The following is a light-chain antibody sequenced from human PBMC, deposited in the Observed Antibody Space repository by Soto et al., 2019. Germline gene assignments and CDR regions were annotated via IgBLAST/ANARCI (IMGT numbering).Light chain of an antibody. CDR3: CSLTTSHTYV. CDR1: SSDIGRYDY. V-gene: IGLV2-14*03. CDR2: HVS. Sequence: QSVLTQPASVSGSPGQSITISCTGTSSDIGRYDYVSWYQQHPGKAPKLMIYHVSYRPSGVSNRFSGSKSGNSASLTISGLQADDEADYYCCSLTTSHTYVFGSGTKLTVL. J-gene: IGLJ1*01.